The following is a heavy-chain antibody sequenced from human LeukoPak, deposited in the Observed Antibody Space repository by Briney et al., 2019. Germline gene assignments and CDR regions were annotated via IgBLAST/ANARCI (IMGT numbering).Heavy chain of an antibody. D-gene: IGHD6-13*01. CDR3: ARVIAAAGTCFDY. CDR2: IKQDGSEK. V-gene: IGHV3-7*04. J-gene: IGHJ4*02. CDR1: GFTFSSYW. Sequence: GGSLRLSCAASGFTFSSYWMSWVRQAPGKGLEWVANIKQDGSEKYYVDFVKGRFTISRDNAKNSLYLQMNSLRAEDTAVYYCARVIAAAGTCFDYWGQGTLVTVSS.